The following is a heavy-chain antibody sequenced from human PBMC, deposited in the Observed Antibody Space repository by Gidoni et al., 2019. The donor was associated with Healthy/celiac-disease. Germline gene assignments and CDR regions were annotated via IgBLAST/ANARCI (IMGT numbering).Heavy chain of an antibody. J-gene: IGHJ3*02. CDR3: TTGNYYDSSGYYYPWSYAFDI. CDR1: GFTFSNAW. Sequence: EVQLVESGGGLVKPGGSLRLSCAASGFTFSNAWMSWVRQAPGKGLEWVGHIKSKTDGGTTDYAAPVKGRFTISRDDSKNTLYLQMNSLKTEDTAVYYCTTGNYYDSSGYYYPWSYAFDIWGQGTMVTVSS. D-gene: IGHD3-22*01. V-gene: IGHV3-15*01. CDR2: IKSKTDGGTT.